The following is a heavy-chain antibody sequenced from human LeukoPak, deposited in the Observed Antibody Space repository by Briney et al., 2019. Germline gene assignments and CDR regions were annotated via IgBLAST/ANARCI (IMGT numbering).Heavy chain of an antibody. CDR2: IDPSGGST. D-gene: IGHD6-19*01. CDR1: GYTFTSYY. V-gene: IGHV1-46*01. CDR3: AREGVADTDGVFDY. Sequence: ASVKVSCKASGYTFTSYYMHWVRQAPGQGLEWMGMIDPSGGSTSYAQKFQDRVTMTRDTPTSTVYMELRSLGSEDTALYCCAREGVADTDGVFDYWGQGTLVTVSS. J-gene: IGHJ4*02.